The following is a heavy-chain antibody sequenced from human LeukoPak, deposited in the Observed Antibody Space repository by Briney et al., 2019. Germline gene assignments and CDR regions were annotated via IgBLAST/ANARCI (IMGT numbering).Heavy chain of an antibody. V-gene: IGHV1-8*01. Sequence: ASVKVSCKASAYTLTIYEINWVRQATEQGLEWMGWMNPNSGNTGYAQKFQGRVTMTRNTSISTAYMELGSLRSEDTAVYYCARGSPIVGATKVYYYYYMDVWGKGTTVTVSS. CDR2: MNPNSGNT. J-gene: IGHJ6*03. CDR3: ARGSPIVGATKVYYYYYMDV. D-gene: IGHD1-26*01. CDR1: AYTLTIYE.